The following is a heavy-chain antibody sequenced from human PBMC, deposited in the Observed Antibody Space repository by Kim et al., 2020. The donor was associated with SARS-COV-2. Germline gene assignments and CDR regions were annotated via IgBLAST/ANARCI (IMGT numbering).Heavy chain of an antibody. CDR2: IRSKANSYAT. D-gene: IGHD5-18*01. J-gene: IGHJ6*02. CDR1: GFTFSGSA. Sequence: GGSLRLSCAASGFTFSGSAMHWVRQASGKGLEWVGRIRSKANSYATAYAASVKGRFTISRDDSKNTAYLQMNSLKTEDTAVYYCTRQGERGIQLWQTNYYYYGMDVWGQGTTVTVSS. CDR3: TRQGERGIQLWQTNYYYYGMDV. V-gene: IGHV3-73*01.